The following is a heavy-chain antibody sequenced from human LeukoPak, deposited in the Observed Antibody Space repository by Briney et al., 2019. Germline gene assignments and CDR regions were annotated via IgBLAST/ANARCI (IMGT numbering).Heavy chain of an antibody. V-gene: IGHV4-4*02. Sequence: PSGTLSLTCAVSGGSISSNNWWSWVRQPPGKGLEWIGEIYHSGSTNSNPSLKSRVTISLDKSKNQFSLKLSSVTAADTAVYYCARVQVSPNWNWALDYWGQGTLVTVSS. CDR1: GGSISSNNW. CDR2: IYHSGST. D-gene: IGHD1-7*01. J-gene: IGHJ4*02. CDR3: ARVQVSPNWNWALDY.